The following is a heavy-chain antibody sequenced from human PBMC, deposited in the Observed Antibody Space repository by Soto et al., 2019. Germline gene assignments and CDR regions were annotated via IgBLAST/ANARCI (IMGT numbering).Heavy chain of an antibody. CDR3: ARHRPWGLPDY. CDR2: IYYSGST. CDR1: GGSISSYY. J-gene: IGHJ4*02. D-gene: IGHD1-26*01. Sequence: SETLSLTCTVSGGSISSYYWSWIRQPPGKGLEWIGYIYYSGSTNYNPSLKSRVTISVDTSKNQFSLKLSSVTAADTAVYYCARHRPWGLPDYWGQGTLVTVSS. V-gene: IGHV4-59*08.